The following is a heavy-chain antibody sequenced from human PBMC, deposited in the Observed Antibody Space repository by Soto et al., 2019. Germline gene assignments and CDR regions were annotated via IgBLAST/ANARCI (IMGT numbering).Heavy chain of an antibody. CDR2: ISNTGNYK. V-gene: IGHV3-21*01. D-gene: IGHD5-12*01. CDR1: GFTFSNYS. Sequence: GGSLRLSCAVSGFTFSNYSMNWVRQAPGKGLEWVSSISNTGNYKYYADPVKGRFTVSRDNAKNSLYLQMNSLRAEDTAVYFCARYPGTIMATIMGSYYFDYWGLGTLVTVSS. J-gene: IGHJ4*02. CDR3: ARYPGTIMATIMGSYYFDY.